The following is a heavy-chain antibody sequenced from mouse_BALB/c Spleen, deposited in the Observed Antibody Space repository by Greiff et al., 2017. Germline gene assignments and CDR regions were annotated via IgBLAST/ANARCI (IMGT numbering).Heavy chain of an antibody. CDR3: ARWDYRYDVLYAMDY. Sequence: QVQLKQSGAELMKPGASVKISCKATGYTFSSYWIEWVKQRPGHGLEWIGEILPGSGSTNYNEKFKGKATFTADTSSNTAYMQLSSLTSEDSAVYYCARWDYRYDVLYAMDYWGQGTSVTVSS. J-gene: IGHJ4*01. V-gene: IGHV1-9*01. CDR1: GYTFSSYW. CDR2: ILPGSGST. D-gene: IGHD2-14*01.